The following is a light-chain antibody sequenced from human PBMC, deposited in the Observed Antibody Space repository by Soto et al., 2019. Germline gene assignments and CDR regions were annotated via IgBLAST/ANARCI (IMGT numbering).Light chain of an antibody. CDR1: SSNIGATSD. V-gene: IGLV1-40*01. CDR3: QSYDSTLRGLVA. Sequence: QSVLTQPPSVSGAPGQRVTISCTGSSSNIGATSDVHWYQQLPGAAPKLLIYGNNNRPSGVPARFSGSKSGPSASLAITGLQVEDEADYYCQSYDSTLRGLVAFGGGTKLTVL. CDR2: GNN. J-gene: IGLJ2*01.